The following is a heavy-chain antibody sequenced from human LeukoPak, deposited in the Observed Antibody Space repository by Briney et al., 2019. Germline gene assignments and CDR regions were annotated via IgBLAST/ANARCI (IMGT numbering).Heavy chain of an antibody. CDR2: IWYDGSNK. J-gene: IGHJ4*02. CDR1: GIPFRSYG. D-gene: IGHD1-26*01. V-gene: IGHV3-33*01. CDR3: ASVRGSSSSYYFDY. Sequence: PGGSLRLSCAASGIPFRSYGMHWVRQAPGKGREWVAIIWYDGSNKYYADSVKGRFTISRDNSKNTLYLQMNSLRAEDTAVYYCASVRGSSSSYYFDYWGQGTLVTVSS.